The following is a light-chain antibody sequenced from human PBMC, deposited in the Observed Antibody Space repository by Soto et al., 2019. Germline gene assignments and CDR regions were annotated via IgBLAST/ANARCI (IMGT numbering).Light chain of an antibody. CDR2: GAS. V-gene: IGKV3-15*01. CDR3: QQYNNYPIT. Sequence: MTQSPSSLSVSPRERATLSCKASQNILSNLAWYQQKPGQAPRLLIYGASTRATGIPARFSSSGSGTECTLTISSLQSEDVKMYYCQQYNNYPITLGQGTLLGIK. CDR1: QNILSN. J-gene: IGKJ5*01.